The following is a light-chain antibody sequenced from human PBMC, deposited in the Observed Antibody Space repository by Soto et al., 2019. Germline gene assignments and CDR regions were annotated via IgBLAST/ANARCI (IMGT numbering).Light chain of an antibody. V-gene: IGLV2-8*01. CDR3: MSYAGGNRFV. J-gene: IGLJ1*01. Sequence: QSALTQPPSASGSPGQSVTISCAGTINDVGGYNYVSWYQQHPGKVPQLMIYQVTKRPSGVPDRFSASKSDTTASLTISGLQAEDEGDYCCMSYAGGNRFVFVTGTKLTLL. CDR2: QVT. CDR1: INDVGGYNY.